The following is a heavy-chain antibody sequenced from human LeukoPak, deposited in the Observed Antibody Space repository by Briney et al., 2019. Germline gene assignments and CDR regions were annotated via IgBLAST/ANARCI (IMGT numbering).Heavy chain of an antibody. CDR2: IHYSGST. J-gene: IGHJ4*02. CDR1: GGSISSGGFY. Sequence: SQTLSLTCTVSGGSISSGGFYWSWIRQHPGKGLEWIGYIHYSGSTYYNPSLKSRVTISVDTSKNHFSLKLSSVTAADTAVYYCARGFPFDCWGQGTLVPVSS. CDR3: ARGFPFDC. V-gene: IGHV4-31*03.